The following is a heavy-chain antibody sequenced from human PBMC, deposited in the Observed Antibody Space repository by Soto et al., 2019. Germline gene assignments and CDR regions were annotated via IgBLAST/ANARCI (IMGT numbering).Heavy chain of an antibody. Sequence: QVQLVESGGGVVQPGRSLRLSCAASGFTFSNYGMHWVRQAPGKGLEWVAVIWYDGSNKYYVDSVKGRFTISRDNSKNPLYLQMNSLRAEDTAVYYCARDNYGSGNYPWGQGTLVTVSS. CDR2: IWYDGSNK. CDR1: GFTFSNYG. CDR3: ARDNYGSGNYP. D-gene: IGHD3-10*01. J-gene: IGHJ5*02. V-gene: IGHV3-33*01.